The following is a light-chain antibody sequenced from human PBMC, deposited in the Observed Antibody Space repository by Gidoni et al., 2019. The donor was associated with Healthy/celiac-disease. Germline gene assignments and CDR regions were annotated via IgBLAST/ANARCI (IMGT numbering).Light chain of an antibody. CDR3: QSADSSGTPWV. CDR1: ALPKQY. J-gene: IGLJ3*02. V-gene: IGLV3-25*03. CDR2: KDS. Sequence: SYELTPPPPVSVSPGQTARITCSGDALPKQYAYWYQQKPGQAPVLVIYKDSERPSGIPERFSGSSSGTTVTLTISGVQAEDEADYYCQSADSSGTPWVFGGGTKLTVL.